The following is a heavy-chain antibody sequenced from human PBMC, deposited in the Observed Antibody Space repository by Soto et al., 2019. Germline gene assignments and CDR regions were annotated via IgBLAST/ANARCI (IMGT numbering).Heavy chain of an antibody. J-gene: IGHJ6*02. CDR1: GGSISSSSYY. CDR2: IYYSGST. V-gene: IGHV4-39*01. Sequence: PSETLSLTCTVSGGSISSSSYYWGWIRQPPGKGLEWIGSIYYSGSTYYNPSHKSRVTISVDTSKNQFSMKLSSVTAADTAVYYCARSLRYFDWPDYYYYGMDVWGQGTTVTVSS. D-gene: IGHD3-9*01. CDR3: ARSLRYFDWPDYYYYGMDV.